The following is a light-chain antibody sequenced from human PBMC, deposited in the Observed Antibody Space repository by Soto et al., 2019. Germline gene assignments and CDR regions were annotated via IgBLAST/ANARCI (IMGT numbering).Light chain of an antibody. CDR2: SAS. J-gene: IGKJ5*01. CDR3: QQRYRIPIT. Sequence: DIQMTQSPSSLFASVGDRVTITCRAGQTIDNYLNWYQQKPGKAPNLLIYSASRLQSGVPSRFRGSGFGTDFTLTITSLQPEDFATYFCQQRYRIPITFGRGTRVEV. V-gene: IGKV1-39*01. CDR1: QTIDNY.